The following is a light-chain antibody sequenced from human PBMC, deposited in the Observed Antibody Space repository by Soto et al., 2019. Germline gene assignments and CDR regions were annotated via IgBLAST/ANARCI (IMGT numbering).Light chain of an antibody. CDR1: QSVASN. CDR3: QQYHNWPPQYT. Sequence: EIVMTQSPASLSVSPGDGATLSCRASQSVASNVAWYQQKPGQGPRLLIHGASTRAVGVPARFSGSGSGTDFTLTISRLQSEEFAVYYCQQYHNWPPQYTFGQGTKLQIK. CDR2: GAS. J-gene: IGKJ2*01. V-gene: IGKV3-15*01.